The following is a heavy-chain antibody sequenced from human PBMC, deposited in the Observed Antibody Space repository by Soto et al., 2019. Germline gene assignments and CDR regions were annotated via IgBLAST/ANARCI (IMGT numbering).Heavy chain of an antibody. D-gene: IGHD4-4*01. CDR2: SSGGGSNT. CDR1: GFPVSSYV. V-gene: IGHV3-23*01. Sequence: EVQVLESGGGRVQRGGSLRLSGAASGFPVSSYVMSWVRQAPGKGLEWVSGSSGGGSNTFYAHSVKGRFTISRDNSKKTLLLQMNSLGAEYTAVYYCAKDSNKYSSSLRGRYFDYGGQGMGVTVSS. CDR3: AKDSNKYSSSLRGRYFDY. J-gene: IGHJ4*02.